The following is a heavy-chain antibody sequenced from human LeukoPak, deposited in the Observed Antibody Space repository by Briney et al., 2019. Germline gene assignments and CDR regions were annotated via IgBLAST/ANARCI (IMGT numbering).Heavy chain of an antibody. CDR3: ARDLMSSGYYRFDP. J-gene: IGHJ5*02. Sequence: GASVKVSCKASGYTFTGYYMHWVRQAPGQGLEWMGWISAYNGNTNYAQKLQGRVTMTTDTSTSTAYMELRSLRSDDTAVYYCARDLMSSGYYRFDPWGQGTLVTVSS. V-gene: IGHV1-18*04. CDR1: GYTFTGYY. D-gene: IGHD3-22*01. CDR2: ISAYNGNT.